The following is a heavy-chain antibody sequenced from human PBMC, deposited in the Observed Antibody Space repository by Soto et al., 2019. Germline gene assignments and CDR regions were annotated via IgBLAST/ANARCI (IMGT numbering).Heavy chain of an antibody. D-gene: IGHD2-15*01. V-gene: IGHV4-34*01. Sequence: QVQLQQWGAGLLKPSETLSLTCVVYGGSLSGYYWSRIRQPPGKGLEWIGEIKDGGLTNYSPSLKSRATISVDTPKNQLSLKLQSVTAADTAVYYCARGQEGVVATHWDQGTLVTVSS. J-gene: IGHJ4*02. CDR3: ARGQEGVVATH. CDR1: GGSLSGYY. CDR2: IKDGGLT.